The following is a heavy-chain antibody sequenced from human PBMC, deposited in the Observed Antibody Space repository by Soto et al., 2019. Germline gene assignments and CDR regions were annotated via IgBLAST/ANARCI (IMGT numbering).Heavy chain of an antibody. J-gene: IGHJ4*02. CDR3: TTGLSNGYYNFDY. CDR1: GFTFSHSA. Sequence: GASVKVSCKASGFTFSHSAMQWVRQARGQSLEWIGWVVVGSGNTNYAQKFQERVTISWDMSTNTLYLQMNSLKTEDTAVYYCTTGLSNGYYNFDYWGQGTPVTVSS. D-gene: IGHD3-22*01. CDR2: VVVGSGNT. V-gene: IGHV1-58*02.